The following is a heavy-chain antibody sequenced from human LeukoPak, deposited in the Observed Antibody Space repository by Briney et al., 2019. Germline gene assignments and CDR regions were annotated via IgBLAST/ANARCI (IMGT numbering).Heavy chain of an antibody. CDR3: ARDRGGSYLLDY. V-gene: IGHV3-7*01. J-gene: IGHJ4*02. D-gene: IGHD1-26*01. CDR1: GFTFSSYW. Sequence: GGSLRLSCAASGFTFSSYWISWVRQAPGKGLEWAANINQDGSKENYVDSVKGRFTISRDNARNSLFLQMNSLRVEDTAVYYCARDRGGSYLLDYWGQGTLVTVSS. CDR2: INQDGSKE.